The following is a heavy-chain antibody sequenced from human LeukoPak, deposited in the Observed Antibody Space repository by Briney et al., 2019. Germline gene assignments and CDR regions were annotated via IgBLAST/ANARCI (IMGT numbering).Heavy chain of an antibody. V-gene: IGHV3-64*01. Sequence: GGSLRLSCAASGFTFSSYAMHWVRQAPGKGLEYVSAISSNGGSTYYANSVKGRFTISRDNSKNTLYLQMGSLRAEDMAVYYCANVPSVDGKDYWGQGTLVTVSS. J-gene: IGHJ4*02. D-gene: IGHD5/OR15-5a*01. CDR1: GFTFSSYA. CDR2: ISSNGGST. CDR3: ANVPSVDGKDY.